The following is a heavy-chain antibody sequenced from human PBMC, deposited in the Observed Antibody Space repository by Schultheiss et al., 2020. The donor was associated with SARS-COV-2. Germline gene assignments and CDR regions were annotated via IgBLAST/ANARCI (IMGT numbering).Heavy chain of an antibody. V-gene: IGHV1-18*01. Sequence: ASVKVSCKASGYTFTSYGISWVRQAPGQGLEWMGWISAYNGNTNYAQKLQGRVTMTTDTSTSTAYMELRSLRSDDTAVYYCARVAMGPYYYSYNMDVWGQGTTVTVSS. CDR3: ARVAMGPYYYSYNMDV. CDR1: GYTFTSYG. CDR2: ISAYNGNT. D-gene: IGHD5-18*01. J-gene: IGHJ6*02.